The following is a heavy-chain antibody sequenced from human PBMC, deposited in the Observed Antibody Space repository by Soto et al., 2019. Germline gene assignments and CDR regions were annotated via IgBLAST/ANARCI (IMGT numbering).Heavy chain of an antibody. CDR2: IKRDGTVT. J-gene: IGHJ3*01. V-gene: IGHV3-7*04. D-gene: IGHD3-16*01. CDR3: ARDLCTAGEFFYDAFDV. Sequence: EVQLVESGGGLVQPGESLRLSCAAYGYTFIAFWMTCRRQAPGKGLEWVANIKRDGTVTHYGDSVEGRCTLSRDNAQNSWFLQLYSLRAEDTDMYYCARDLCTAGEFFYDAFDVWGQGTVVTVSS. CDR1: GYTFIAFW.